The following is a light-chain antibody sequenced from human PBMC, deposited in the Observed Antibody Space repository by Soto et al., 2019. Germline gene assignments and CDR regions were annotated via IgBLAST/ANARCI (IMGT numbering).Light chain of an antibody. J-gene: IGKJ1*01. CDR3: QQYGSSPPT. CDR2: GSS. Sequence: PGERATLSCKASQSIVSNYLAWYQRRPGQAPRLLIYGSSSRATDIPARFSGSGSGTDFTLTITRLESEDFAVYYCQQYGSSPPTFGQGTKVEFK. V-gene: IGKV3-20*01. CDR1: QSIVSNY.